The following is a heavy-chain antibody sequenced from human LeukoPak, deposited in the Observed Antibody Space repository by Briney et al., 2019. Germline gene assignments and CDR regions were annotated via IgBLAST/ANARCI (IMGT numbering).Heavy chain of an antibody. J-gene: IGHJ3*02. CDR1: GFTFSSYS. CDR2: ISSSRNYI. CDR3: ARDSIPGVDAFDI. V-gene: IGHV3-21*01. Sequence: AGGSLRLSCAASGFTFSSYSMNWVRQAPGKGLEWVSSISSSRNYIYYADSVKGRFTISRDNAKNSLYLQMNSLRAEDTAVYYCARDSIPGVDAFDIWGQGTMVTVSS.